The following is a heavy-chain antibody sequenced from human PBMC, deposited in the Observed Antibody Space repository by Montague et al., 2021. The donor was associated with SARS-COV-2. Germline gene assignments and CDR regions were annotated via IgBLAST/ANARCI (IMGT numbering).Heavy chain of an antibody. CDR2: TYYRSKWFN. CDR1: GDSVSSNRAS. D-gene: IGHD1-1*01. J-gene: IGHJ3*01. Sequence: CAISGDSVSSNRASWNWIRQSPSRGLEWLGRTYYRSKWFNDYSVSVSSRITIDPDTSKNVFSLHLRSVTPEDTAVYFCARTTALAASADGIDVWGPGTLIPVSS. CDR3: ARTTALAASADGIDV. V-gene: IGHV6-1*01.